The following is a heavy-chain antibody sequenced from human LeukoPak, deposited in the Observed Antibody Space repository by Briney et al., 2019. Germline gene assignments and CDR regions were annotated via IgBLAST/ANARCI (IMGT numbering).Heavy chain of an antibody. D-gene: IGHD3-16*02. J-gene: IGHJ4*02. CDR2: IYYSGST. CDR1: GGSISSYY. Sequence: SETLSLTCTVSGGSISSYYWSWIRQPPGKGLEWIGYIYYSGSTNYNPSLKSRVTISVDTSKNQFSLKLSSVTAADTAVYYCARDYPNYDYVWGSYRPTYYFDYWGQGTLVTISS. CDR3: ARDYPNYDYVWGSYRPTYYFDY. V-gene: IGHV4-59*12.